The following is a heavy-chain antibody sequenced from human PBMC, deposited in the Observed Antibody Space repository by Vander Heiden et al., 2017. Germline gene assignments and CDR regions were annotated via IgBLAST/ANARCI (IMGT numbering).Heavy chain of an antibody. CDR2: IYSGGST. Sequence: EVQLVESGGGLIQPGGSLRLSCAASGFPVSSNYMSWVRQAPGKGLEWVSVIYSGGSTYYADSVKGRFTISRDNSKNTLYLQMNSLRAEDTAVYYCARDGGYCSGGSCYLGWYFDLWGRGTLVTVSS. J-gene: IGHJ2*01. CDR1: GFPVSSNY. V-gene: IGHV3-53*01. CDR3: ARDGGYCSGGSCYLGWYFDL. D-gene: IGHD2-15*01.